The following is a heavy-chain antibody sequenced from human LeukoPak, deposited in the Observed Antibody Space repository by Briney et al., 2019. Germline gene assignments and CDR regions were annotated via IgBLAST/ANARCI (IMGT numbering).Heavy chain of an antibody. CDR2: ISGSGGST. CDR1: GFTFGSYA. D-gene: IGHD6-19*01. V-gene: IGHV3-23*01. Sequence: GGSLRLSCAPSGFTFGSYAMSWVRQAPGKGLEWVSAISGSGGSTYYADSVKGRFTISRDNSKNTLYLQMNSLRAEDTAVYYCAKFKAVVQYYFDYWGQGTLVTVSS. J-gene: IGHJ4*02. CDR3: AKFKAVVQYYFDY.